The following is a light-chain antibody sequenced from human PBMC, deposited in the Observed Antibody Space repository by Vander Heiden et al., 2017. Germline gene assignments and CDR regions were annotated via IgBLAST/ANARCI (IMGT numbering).Light chain of an antibody. CDR1: SSDVGGYNY. Sequence: QSPLTQPRSVSGSPGQSVTISCTGTSSDVGGYNYVSWYQQHPGKAPKLMIYDVSKRPSGVPDRFSGSKSGNTASLTISGLQAEDEADYYCCSYAGSYTFWGVFGGGTKLTVL. CDR2: DVS. V-gene: IGLV2-11*01. J-gene: IGLJ3*02. CDR3: CSYAGSYTFWGV.